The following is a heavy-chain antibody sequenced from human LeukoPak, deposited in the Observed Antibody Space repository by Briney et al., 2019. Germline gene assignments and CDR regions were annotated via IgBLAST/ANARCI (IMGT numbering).Heavy chain of an antibody. V-gene: IGHV1-8*01. CDR1: GYTFTSYD. D-gene: IGHD3-10*01. CDR3: ARAITMVRGVIGRY. CDR2: MNPNSGNT. Sequence: ASVKVSCEASGYTFTSYDINWVRQATGQGLEWMGWMNPNSGNTGYAQKFQGRVTMTRNTSISTAYMELSSLRSEDTAVYYCARAITMVRGVIGRYWGQGTLVTVSS. J-gene: IGHJ4*02.